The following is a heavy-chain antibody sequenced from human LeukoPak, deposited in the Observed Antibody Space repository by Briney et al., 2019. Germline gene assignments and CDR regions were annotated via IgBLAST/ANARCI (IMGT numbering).Heavy chain of an antibody. V-gene: IGHV1-3*01. CDR1: GYTFINFA. D-gene: IGHD6-13*01. CDR2: INAGNGNT. CDR3: ARGPRAAADDY. J-gene: IGHJ4*02. Sequence: APVTVSCKASGYTFINFAINWGRQVPGQRPEWVGWINAGNGNTKYSQKFQGRVIITRDTSASTAYMELSSLTFEDTAVYYCARGPRAAADDYWGQGTLVTVSS.